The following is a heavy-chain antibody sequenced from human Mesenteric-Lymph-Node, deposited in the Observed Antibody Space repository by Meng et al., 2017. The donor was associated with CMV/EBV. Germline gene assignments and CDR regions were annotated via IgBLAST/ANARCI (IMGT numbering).Heavy chain of an antibody. CDR2: INQSGST. CDR1: VGSFSGYY. J-gene: IGHJ4*02. V-gene: IGHV4-34*01. Sequence: QLPQWGAGPMHPSQALSLTCAAYVGSFSGYYWSWLRQPPGKGLEWSGEINQSGSTNYNPSLKSRVTISVDTSKNQFSLKLSSVTAADTAVYYCARHQRWLKSEGGFNYWGQGTLVTVSS. D-gene: IGHD4-23*01. CDR3: ARHQRWLKSEGGFNY.